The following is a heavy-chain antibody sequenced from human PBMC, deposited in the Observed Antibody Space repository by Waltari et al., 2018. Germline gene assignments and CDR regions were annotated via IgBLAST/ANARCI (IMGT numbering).Heavy chain of an antibody. Sequence: EVQLVESGGVVVQPGGSLRLSCAASGFTFDDYAMHWVRQSPGKGLEWVSLIRWDGGSTYYADSGKGRFTISRDNSKNSLYLQMNSLRAEDTALYYCAKDLAGKAYYYYYYGMDVWGQGTTVTVSS. CDR3: AKDLAGKAYYYYYYGMDV. CDR1: GFTFDDYA. D-gene: IGHD6-19*01. J-gene: IGHJ6*02. CDR2: IRWDGGST. V-gene: IGHV3-43D*03.